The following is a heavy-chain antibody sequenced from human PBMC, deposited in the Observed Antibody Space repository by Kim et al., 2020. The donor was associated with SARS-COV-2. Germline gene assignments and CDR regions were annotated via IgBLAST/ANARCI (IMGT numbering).Heavy chain of an antibody. V-gene: IGHV4-59*01. Sequence: HRPSPQSRLTISIDTSKNQFSLKLSSVTAADTAVYYCAAGGSSSSWFDPWGQGTLVTVSS. D-gene: IGHD6-6*01. J-gene: IGHJ5*02. CDR3: AAGGSSSSWFDP.